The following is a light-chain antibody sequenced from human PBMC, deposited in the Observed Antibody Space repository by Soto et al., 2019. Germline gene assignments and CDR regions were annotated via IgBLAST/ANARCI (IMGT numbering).Light chain of an antibody. CDR1: QSVLYSSNNKNY. V-gene: IGKV4-1*01. J-gene: IGKJ1*01. CDR3: QQYHSSWT. CDR2: GAS. Sequence: DIVMTQSPDSLAVSLGARATINCKSSQSVLYSSNNKNYLGWYQQKPGQTPNLVISGASKREAGVPDRFSGSGSRTDFTLTICSLQAEDVAGYYCQQYHSSWTFGQATKVDIK.